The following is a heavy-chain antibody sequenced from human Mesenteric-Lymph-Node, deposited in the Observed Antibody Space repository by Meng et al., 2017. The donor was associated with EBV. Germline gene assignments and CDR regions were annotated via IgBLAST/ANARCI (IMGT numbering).Heavy chain of an antibody. J-gene: IGHJ5*02. CDR1: GGSFSNYY. V-gene: IGHV4-34*02. D-gene: IGHD2-15*01. CDR3: ARGVQVAWRFDP. Sequence: VQLTPGGAGQLKPSETLSLTCEVSGGSFSNYYWSWIRQTPGKGLEWIGEINHSGSANYNPSLKSRVTISIDTSKNQFSLRLNSVTAADTAVYYCARGVQVAWRFDPWGQGTLVTVSS. CDR2: INHSGSA.